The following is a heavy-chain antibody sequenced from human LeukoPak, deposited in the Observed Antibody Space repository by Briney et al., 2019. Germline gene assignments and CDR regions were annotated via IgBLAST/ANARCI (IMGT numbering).Heavy chain of an antibody. J-gene: IGHJ4*02. CDR1: GGSFSGYH. Sequence: SETLSLTCAVYGGSFSGYHWSWIRQPPGKGLEWIGEINHSGSTNYNPSLKSRVTISVDTSKNQFSLKLSSVTAADTAVYYCARATYYYDSSGYFPDFDYWGQGTLVTVSS. V-gene: IGHV4-34*01. CDR3: ARATYYYDSSGYFPDFDY. D-gene: IGHD3-22*01. CDR2: INHSGST.